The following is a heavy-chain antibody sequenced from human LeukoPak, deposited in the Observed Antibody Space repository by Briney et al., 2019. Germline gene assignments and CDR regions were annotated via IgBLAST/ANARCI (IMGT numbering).Heavy chain of an antibody. CDR1: GFTFSSYA. V-gene: IGHV3-23*01. CDR3: ARDPGYYYMGV. Sequence: GGSLRLSCAASGFTFSSYAMSWVRQAPGKGLEWVSAISGSGGSTYYADSVKGRFTVSRDNAKNSLYLQMNSLRAEDTAVYYCARDPGYYYMGVWGKGTTVTVSS. CDR2: ISGSGGST. J-gene: IGHJ6*03.